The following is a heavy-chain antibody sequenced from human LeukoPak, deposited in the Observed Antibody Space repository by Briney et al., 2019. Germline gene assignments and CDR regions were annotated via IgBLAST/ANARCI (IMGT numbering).Heavy chain of an antibody. CDR2: ISSSSSYI. CDR3: AGSRLYYYDSSGYNY. J-gene: IGHJ4*02. D-gene: IGHD3-22*01. V-gene: IGHV3-21*01. CDR1: GFTLSSYS. Sequence: PGGSLRLSCAASGFTLSSYSMNWVRQAPGKGLEWVSSISSSSSYIYYADSVKGRFTISRDNAKNSLYLQMNSLRAEDTAVYYCAGSRLYYYDSSGYNYWGQGTLVTVSS.